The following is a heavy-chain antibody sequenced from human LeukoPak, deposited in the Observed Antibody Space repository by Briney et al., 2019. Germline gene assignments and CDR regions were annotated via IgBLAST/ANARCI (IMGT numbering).Heavy chain of an antibody. Sequence: RPSETLSLTCTVSGDSIHSVYYFWGWIRQPPGKGLEWIGEIYHSGSTNYNPSLKSRVTISVDKSKNQFSLKLSSVTAADTAVYYCARDESGSGSYYFDYWGQGTLVTVSS. D-gene: IGHD3-10*01. CDR3: ARDESGSGSYYFDY. V-gene: IGHV4-39*07. CDR1: GDSIHSVYYF. J-gene: IGHJ4*02. CDR2: IYHSGST.